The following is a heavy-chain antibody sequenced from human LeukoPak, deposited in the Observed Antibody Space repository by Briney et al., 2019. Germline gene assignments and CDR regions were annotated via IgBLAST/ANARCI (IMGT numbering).Heavy chain of an antibody. V-gene: IGHV3-23*01. CDR2: ISGSGGST. CDR1: GFTFSSYA. D-gene: IGHD6-6*01. CDR3: AKVGYSSSSGWFGP. Sequence: GGSLRLSCAASGFTFSSYAMSWVRQAPGKGLEWVSAISGSGGSTYYADSVKGRFTISRDNSKNTLYLQMNSLRAKDTAVYYCAKVGYSSSSGWFGPWGQGTLVTVSS. J-gene: IGHJ5*02.